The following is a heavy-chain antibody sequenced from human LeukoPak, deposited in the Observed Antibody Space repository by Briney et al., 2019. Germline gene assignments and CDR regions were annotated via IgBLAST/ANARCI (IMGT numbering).Heavy chain of an antibody. D-gene: IGHD3-10*01. CDR3: ARFYYGSGSQNFDY. Sequence: SETLSLTCTVSGGSISSSSYYWGWLRQPPGKGLEWIGSIYYSGSTYYNPSLKSRVTISVDTSKNQFSLKLSSVTAADTAVYYCARFYYGSGSQNFDYWGQGTLVTVSS. J-gene: IGHJ4*02. CDR2: IYYSGST. CDR1: GGSISSSSYY. V-gene: IGHV4-39*01.